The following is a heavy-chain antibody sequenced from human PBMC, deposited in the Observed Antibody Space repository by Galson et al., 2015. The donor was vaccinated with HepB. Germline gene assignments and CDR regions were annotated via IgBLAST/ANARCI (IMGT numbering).Heavy chain of an antibody. CDR2: ISDIATT. V-gene: IGHV4-31*03. CDR3: ARALVEAYPGRLRKRQLVGWFDP. Sequence: TLSLTCTVSGGSMKTRDSYWSWIRQHPEKGLEWIGYISDIATTYYNPALKSRVTISLDVSKNQFSLNLNAVTAADTAVYFCARALVEAYPGRLRKRQLVGWFDPWGQGTRVIVSS. D-gene: IGHD6-6*01. J-gene: IGHJ5*02. CDR1: GGSMKTRDSY.